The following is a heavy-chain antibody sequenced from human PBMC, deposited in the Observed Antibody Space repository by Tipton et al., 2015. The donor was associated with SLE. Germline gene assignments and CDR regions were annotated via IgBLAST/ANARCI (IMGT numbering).Heavy chain of an antibody. V-gene: IGHV4-34*01. CDR1: GVSISDYY. Sequence: GLVKPSETLSLSCAVSGVSISDYYWSWIRQSPGKGLEWIGEINDAEGTKYNPSLESRVTMSIDTSKNRFSLNMNSVTAADTAVYYWAREVPGGWFGELPNWFGPWGQGTLVTVSS. J-gene: IGHJ5*02. D-gene: IGHD3-10*01. CDR2: INDAEGT. CDR3: AREVPGGWFGELPNWFGP.